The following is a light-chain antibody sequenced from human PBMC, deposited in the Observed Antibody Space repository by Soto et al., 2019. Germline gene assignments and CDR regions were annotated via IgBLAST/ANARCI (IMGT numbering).Light chain of an antibody. J-gene: IGLJ2*01. CDR2: DVS. Sequence: QSALTQPASVSGSPGQSITISCTGTSSDVGGYNYVSWYQQHPGKAPKLMIYDVSSRPSGVSNRFSGSKSGITASLTVSGLQAEDEGDHYCSSYTSSSTLDVFGGGTKLTVL. CDR1: SSDVGGYNY. V-gene: IGLV2-14*03. CDR3: SSYTSSSTLDV.